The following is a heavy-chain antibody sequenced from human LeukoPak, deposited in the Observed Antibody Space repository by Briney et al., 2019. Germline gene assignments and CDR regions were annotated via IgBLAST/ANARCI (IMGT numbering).Heavy chain of an antibody. CDR3: ARCPYDILTGYYGVDY. J-gene: IGHJ4*02. CDR1: GGSISSGSYY. D-gene: IGHD3-9*01. Sequence: SETLSLTCTVSGGSISSGSYYWSWIRQPAGKGLEWIGRICTSGSTNYNPSLKGRVTISVDTSKNQFSLKLSSVTAADTAVYYCARCPYDILTGYYGVDYWGQGTLVTVSS. CDR2: ICTSGST. V-gene: IGHV4-61*02.